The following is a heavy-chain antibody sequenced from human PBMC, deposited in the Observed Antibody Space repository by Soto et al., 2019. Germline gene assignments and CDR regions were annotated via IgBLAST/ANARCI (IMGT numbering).Heavy chain of an antibody. CDR1: GYPFSYFW. CDR3: ARGDYDILTGYYKRYYGMDV. Sequence: GESLKISCEGSGYPFSYFWIAWVRQMPGKGLEWMGIIYPSDSDTKYSPSFQGQVTISADKSISTAYLQWSSLKASDTAMYYCARGDYDILTGYYKRYYGMDVWGQGTTVTAP. J-gene: IGHJ6*02. V-gene: IGHV5-51*01. D-gene: IGHD3-9*01. CDR2: IYPSDSDT.